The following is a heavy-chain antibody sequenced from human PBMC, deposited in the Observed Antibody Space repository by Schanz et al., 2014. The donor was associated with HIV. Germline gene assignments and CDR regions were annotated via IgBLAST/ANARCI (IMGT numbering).Heavy chain of an antibody. V-gene: IGHV3-7*03. CDR2: INQDGSEK. J-gene: IGHJ5*01. CDR3: ARDKSNLGMDS. Sequence: VQLVESGGGVVQPGRSLRLSCAGSGFSFDTFGIHWVRQAPGKGLEWVANINQDGSEKYYVDSVKGRFTTSRDNAKNSLYLQMNTLRADDTAVYYCARDKSNLGMDSWGQGTLVTVSS. CDR1: GFSFDTFG.